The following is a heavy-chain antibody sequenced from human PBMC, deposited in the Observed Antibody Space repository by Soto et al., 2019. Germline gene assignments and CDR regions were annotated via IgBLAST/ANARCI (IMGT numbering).Heavy chain of an antibody. Sequence: EVHLVESGGGLVKPGESLRLSCVASGFTFKNYNMNWVRQAPGKGLEWVSSIGGSDTFTYYADSVKGRFTISRDNAKSSLFLQMNSLGVEDRAVFFCVRDGSLWGRTGWGQGPLVTVPS. CDR2: IGGSDTFT. CDR3: VRDGSLWGRTG. V-gene: IGHV3-21*01. D-gene: IGHD3-10*01. J-gene: IGHJ4*02. CDR1: GFTFKNYN.